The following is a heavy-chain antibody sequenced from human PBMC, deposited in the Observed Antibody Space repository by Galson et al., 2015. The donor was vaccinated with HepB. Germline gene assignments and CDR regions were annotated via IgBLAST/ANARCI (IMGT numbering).Heavy chain of an antibody. Sequence: SVKVSCKASGYTFTSYGISWVRQAPGQGLEWMGWVSAYNGNTNYAQKLQGRVTMTTDTSTSTAYMELRSLRSDDTAVYYCARDLTDCSGGSCYSGQDYWGQGTLVTVSS. J-gene: IGHJ4*02. CDR3: ARDLTDCSGGSCYSGQDY. CDR1: GYTFTSYG. V-gene: IGHV1-18*04. D-gene: IGHD2-15*01. CDR2: VSAYNGNT.